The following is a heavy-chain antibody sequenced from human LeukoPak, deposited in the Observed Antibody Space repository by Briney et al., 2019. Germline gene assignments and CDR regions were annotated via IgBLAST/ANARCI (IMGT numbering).Heavy chain of an antibody. CDR1: GGSISSSSYY. V-gene: IGHV4-39*01. Sequence: SETLSPTCTVSGGSISSSSYYWGWIRQPPGKGLEWIGSIYYSGSTYYNPSLKGRVTISVDTSKNQFSLKLSSVTAADTAVYYCARHKRLGDYFDYWGQGTLVTVSS. J-gene: IGHJ4*02. D-gene: IGHD4-11*01. CDR2: IYYSGST. CDR3: ARHKRLGDYFDY.